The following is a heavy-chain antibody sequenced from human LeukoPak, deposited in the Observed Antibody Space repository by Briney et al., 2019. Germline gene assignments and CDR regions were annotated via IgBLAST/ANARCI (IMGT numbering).Heavy chain of an antibody. CDR1: GFTFSSYA. CDR3: VRGGGIDTSGWDYY. J-gene: IGHJ4*01. CDR2: ISSTGSII. D-gene: IGHD6-19*01. Sequence: GGSLRLSCVASGFTFSSYAMNWVRQAPGKGLEWVSYISSTGSIIYYADSVKGRFAISRDNAKNTLYLQMNSLRAEDTAVYYCVRGGGIDTSGWDYYWGHGTLVTVSS. V-gene: IGHV3-48*03.